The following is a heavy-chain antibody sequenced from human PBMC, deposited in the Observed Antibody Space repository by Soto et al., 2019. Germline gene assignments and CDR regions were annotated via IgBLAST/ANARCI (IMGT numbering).Heavy chain of an antibody. V-gene: IGHV1-69*13. Sequence: GASVKVSCKASGGTFSSYASSWVRQAPGQGLEWMGGIIPIFGTANYAQKFQGRVTITADESTSTAYMELSSLRSEDTAVYYCARVSPNVIAARRPHYYYGMDVWGQGTTVTVSS. J-gene: IGHJ6*02. CDR3: ARVSPNVIAARRPHYYYGMDV. CDR2: IIPIFGTA. CDR1: GGTFSSYA. D-gene: IGHD6-6*01.